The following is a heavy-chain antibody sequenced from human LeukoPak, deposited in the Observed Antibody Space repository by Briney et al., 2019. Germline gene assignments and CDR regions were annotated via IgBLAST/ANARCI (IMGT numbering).Heavy chain of an antibody. CDR2: ISGSGTTT. CDR3: AGDGLTHFDS. V-gene: IGHV3-48*03. J-gene: IGHJ4*02. CDR1: GFIFSSFP. D-gene: IGHD4-23*01. Sequence: GGSLRLPCAASGFIFSSFPMNWVRQAPGKGPEWVSYISGSGTTTFYPDSVKGRFTISRDNAKNSLYLEMNSLRAEDTAVYYCAGDGLTHFDSWGLGTLVTVSS.